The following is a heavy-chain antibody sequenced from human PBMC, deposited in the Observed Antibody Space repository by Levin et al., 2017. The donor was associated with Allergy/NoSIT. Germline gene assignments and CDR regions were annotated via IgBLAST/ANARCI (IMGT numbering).Heavy chain of an antibody. J-gene: IGHJ3*01. Sequence: SETLSLTCTVSGASINSYYWSWIRQPPGKGLEWIGHIYYRGSTTYSPSLESRVTISLDRYKNLLSLNLTSVTAADTAVYYCARDSEEMALVPGVWGQGKMVTVSS. D-gene: IGHD5-24*01. CDR3: ARDSEEMALVPGV. V-gene: IGHV4-59*01. CDR1: GASINSYY. CDR2: IYYRGST.